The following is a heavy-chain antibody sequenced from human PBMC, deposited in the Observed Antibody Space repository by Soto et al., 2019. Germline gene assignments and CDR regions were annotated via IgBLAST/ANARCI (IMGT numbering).Heavy chain of an antibody. CDR1: GGTFSSYA. CDR2: IIPIFGTA. V-gene: IGHV1-69*06. J-gene: IGHJ4*02. D-gene: IGHD3-22*01. CDR3: ATPPANYYDSSGYRSPFDY. Sequence: SVKVSCKASGGTFSSYAISWVRQAPGQGLEWMGGIIPIFGTANYAQKFQGRVTITADKSTSTAYMELSSLRSEDTAVYYCATPPANYYDSSGYRSPFDYWGQGTLVTVSS.